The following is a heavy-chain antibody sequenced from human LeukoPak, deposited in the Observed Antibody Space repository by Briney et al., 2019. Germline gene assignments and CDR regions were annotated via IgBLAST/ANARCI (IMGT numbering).Heavy chain of an antibody. CDR2: INPNSGGT. V-gene: IGHV1-2*02. Sequence: ASVKVSCKASGYTFTGYYMHWVRQAPGQGLEWMGWINPNSGGTNYAQKFQGRVTMTRDTSISTAYMELRSLRSDDTAVYYCARGGGYSSSWYPRGNWFDPWGQGTLVTVSS. D-gene: IGHD6-13*01. J-gene: IGHJ5*02. CDR1: GYTFTGYY. CDR3: ARGGGYSSSWYPRGNWFDP.